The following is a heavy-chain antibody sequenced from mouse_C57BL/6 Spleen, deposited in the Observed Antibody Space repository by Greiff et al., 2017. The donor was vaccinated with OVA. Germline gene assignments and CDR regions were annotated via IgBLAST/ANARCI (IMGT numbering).Heavy chain of an antibody. Sequence: EVKVEESEGGLVQPGSSMKLSCTASGFTFSDYYMAWVRQVPEKGLEWVANINYDGSSTYYLDSLKSRFIISRDNAKNILYLQMSSLKSEDTATYYCARDRAYYSNLYAMDYWGQGTSVTVSS. J-gene: IGHJ4*01. V-gene: IGHV5-16*01. CDR2: INYDGSST. D-gene: IGHD2-5*01. CDR3: ARDRAYYSNLYAMDY. CDR1: GFTFSDYY.